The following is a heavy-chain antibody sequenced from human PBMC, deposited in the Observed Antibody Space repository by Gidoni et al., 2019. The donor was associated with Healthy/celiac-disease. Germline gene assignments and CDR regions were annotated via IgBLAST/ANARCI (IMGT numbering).Heavy chain of an antibody. V-gene: IGHV4-34*01. D-gene: IGHD3-22*01. CDR3: ARLSEQYYDSSGYYFDYYGMDV. CDR1: GGSFSGYY. CDR2: INHSGST. J-gene: IGHJ6*02. Sequence: QVQLQQWGAGLLKPSETLSLTCAVYGGSFSGYYWSWIRQPPGKGLEWIGEINHSGSTNYNPSLKSRVTISVDTSKNQFSLKLSSVTAADTAVYYCARLSEQYYDSSGYYFDYYGMDVWGQGTTVTVSS.